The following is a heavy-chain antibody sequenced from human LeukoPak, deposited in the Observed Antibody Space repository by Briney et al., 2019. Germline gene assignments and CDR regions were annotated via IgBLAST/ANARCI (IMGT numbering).Heavy chain of an antibody. CDR2: IIPILGIA. CDR1: GYTFTSYG. V-gene: IGHV1-69*04. J-gene: IGHJ4*02. Sequence: GASVKVSCKASGYTFTSYGISWVRQAPGQGLEWMGRIIPILGIANYAQKFQGRVTITADKSTSTAYMELSSLRSEDTAVYYCAREGSLYGSGSPQPAYYWGQGTLVTVSS. CDR3: AREGSLYGSGSPQPAYY. D-gene: IGHD3-10*01.